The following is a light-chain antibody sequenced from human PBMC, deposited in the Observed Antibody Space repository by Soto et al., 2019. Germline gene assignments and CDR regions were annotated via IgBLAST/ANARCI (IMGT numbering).Light chain of an antibody. J-gene: IGKJ4*01. CDR1: QSVSSN. CDR3: QQYNNWLT. Sequence: EIVMTQSPATLSVSPGERATLSCRASQSVSSNLAWYQQKPGQAPRLLIYGASTRATGVPARFSGSGSGTEFTLTISSLQSEDLALYYCQQYNNWLTFGGGNKVEIK. CDR2: GAS. V-gene: IGKV3-15*01.